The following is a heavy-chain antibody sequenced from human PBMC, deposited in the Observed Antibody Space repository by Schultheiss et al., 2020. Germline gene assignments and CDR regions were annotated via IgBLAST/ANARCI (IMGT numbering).Heavy chain of an antibody. CDR2: IIPIFGTA. CDR1: GYTFTSYG. D-gene: IGHD3-22*01. Sequence: ASVKVSCKASGYTFTSYGISWVRQAPGQGLEWMGGIIPIFGTANYAQKLQGRVTMTTDTSTSTAYMELRSLRSDDTAVYYCARVSGSNIDYWGQGTLVTVSS. J-gene: IGHJ4*02. V-gene: IGHV1-18*04. CDR3: ARVSGSNIDY.